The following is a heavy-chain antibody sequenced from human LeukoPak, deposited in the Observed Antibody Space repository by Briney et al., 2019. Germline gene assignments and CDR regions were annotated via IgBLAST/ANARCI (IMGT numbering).Heavy chain of an antibody. J-gene: IGHJ6*04. D-gene: IGHD3-10*01. V-gene: IGHV4-4*07. CDR1: GDSISTYY. CDR2: INTSGNT. CDR3: ARDRLGFRVDV. Sequence: SETLSLTCTVSGDSISTYYWSWIRQSAGKGLEWIGRINTSGNTNYHPSLKSRVTMSLDTSKNQFSLNLSSVTVADTAVYYCARDRLGFRVDVWGKGTTVTVSS.